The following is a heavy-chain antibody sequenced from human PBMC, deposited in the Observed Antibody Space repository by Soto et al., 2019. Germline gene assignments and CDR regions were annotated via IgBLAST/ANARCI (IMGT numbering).Heavy chain of an antibody. CDR1: EFTVSSIY. CDR3: ARDFIRTETYYYYGMDV. Sequence: GGSLRLSGAASEFTVSSIYMSWVRQAPGKGLEWGPVIYSGGSTYYADSVKGRFTISRDNSKSTLYLQMNSPRAEDTAVYYCARDFIRTETYYYYGMDVWGQGTTATVSS. J-gene: IGHJ6*02. CDR2: IYSGGST. V-gene: IGHV3-53*01.